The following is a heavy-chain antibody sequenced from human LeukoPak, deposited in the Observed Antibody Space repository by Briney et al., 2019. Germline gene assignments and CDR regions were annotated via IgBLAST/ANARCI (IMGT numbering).Heavy chain of an antibody. CDR3: AKHREQWLVGPFDY. CDR2: IKQDGSEK. J-gene: IGHJ4*02. Sequence: PGGSLRLSCAASGFTFSSYWMSWVRQAPGKGLEWVANIKQDGSEKYYVDSVKGRFTIPRDNAKNSLYLQMNSLRAEDTAVYYCAKHREQWLVGPFDYWGQGTLVTVSS. D-gene: IGHD6-19*01. CDR1: GFTFSSYW. V-gene: IGHV3-7*01.